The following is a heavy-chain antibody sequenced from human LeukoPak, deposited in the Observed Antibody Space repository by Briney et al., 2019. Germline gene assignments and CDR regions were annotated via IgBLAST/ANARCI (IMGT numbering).Heavy chain of an antibody. CDR3: ARDHLAQDDAFDI. CDR2: INPTGDST. J-gene: IGHJ3*02. CDR1: GYTFTSYY. V-gene: IGHV1-46*01. Sequence: ASVKVSCKASGYTFTSYYMHWVRQAPGQGLEWMGLINPTGDSTGYAQKFQGRVTMTRDMSTSTDYLELSSLRSEDMAVYYCARDHLAQDDAFDIWGQGTMVTVSS.